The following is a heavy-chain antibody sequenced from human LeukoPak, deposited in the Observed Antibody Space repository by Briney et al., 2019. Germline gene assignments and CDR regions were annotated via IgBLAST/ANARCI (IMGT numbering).Heavy chain of an antibody. J-gene: IGHJ6*02. V-gene: IGHV4-30-4*01. CDR2: IYDSESS. CDR1: GGSISSGDYF. CDR3: ARDEWVRGVHFGMDV. Sequence: KASETLSLTCTVSGGSISSGDYFWTWIRQSPGKGLEWIGHIYDSESSEYNPSLKSRVTISMDTSKNQFSLKVTSVTAADTAVYYCARDEWVRGVHFGMDVWGQGTTVSVSS. D-gene: IGHD3-10*01.